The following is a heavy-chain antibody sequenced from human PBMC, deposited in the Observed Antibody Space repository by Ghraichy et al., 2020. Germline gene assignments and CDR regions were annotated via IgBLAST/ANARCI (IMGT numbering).Heavy chain of an antibody. V-gene: IGHV4-30-4*01. D-gene: IGHD3-3*01. CDR2: IYYSGHT. CDR3: ARERVSWSGTHRGMDV. Sequence: SETLSLTCTVSGGSIISGDHYWSWIRQPPGKGLEWIAYIYYSGHTYYNPSLKSRVIISVDTSKNQFSLKVGSVTAADTAVYYGARERVSWSGTHRGMDVWGQGTTVTVS. CDR1: GGSIISGDHY. J-gene: IGHJ6*02.